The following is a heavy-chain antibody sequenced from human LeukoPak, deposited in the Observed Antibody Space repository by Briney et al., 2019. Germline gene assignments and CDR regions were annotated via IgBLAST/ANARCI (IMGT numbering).Heavy chain of an antibody. CDR2: IYYSGST. CDR3: AREEIRSWFDP. CDR1: GGSISSSNW. D-gene: IGHD5-24*01. Sequence: SGTLSLTCAVSGGSISSSNWWSWVRQPPGKGLEWIGYIYYSGSTNYNPSLKSRVTISVDTSKNQFSLKLSSVTAADTAVYYCAREEIRSWFDPWGQGTLVTVSS. J-gene: IGHJ5*02. V-gene: IGHV4-4*02.